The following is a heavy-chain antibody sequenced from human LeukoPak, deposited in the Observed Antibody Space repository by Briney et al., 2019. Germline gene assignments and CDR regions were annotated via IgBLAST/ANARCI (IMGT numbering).Heavy chain of an antibody. V-gene: IGHV3-23*01. CDR2: ISGSGGST. CDR3: AKDQGITGTFDY. J-gene: IGHJ4*02. D-gene: IGHD1-7*01. Sequence: GGSLRLSCAASGFTFSSYAMSWVRQAPGKGLEWVSAISGSGGSTYYADSVKGWFTISRDNSKNTLYLQMNSLRAEDTAVYYCAKDQGITGTFDYWGQGTLVTVSS. CDR1: GFTFSSYA.